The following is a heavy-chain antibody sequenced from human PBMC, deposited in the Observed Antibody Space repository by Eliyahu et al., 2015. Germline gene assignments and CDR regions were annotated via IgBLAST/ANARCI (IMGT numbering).Heavy chain of an antibody. CDR2: IXRSGDST. Sequence: EVRLLESGGALVQPGGSLRLSCAASGFTFSSXAMSWVRQAPGKGLEWVXAIXRSGDSTFYADSVKGRFTISRDNSNNTLYLQINSLRAEDTAVYYCAKWGLFLGELSFGPYYLDYWGQGTLVTVSS. CDR3: AKWGLFLGELSFGPYYLDY. D-gene: IGHD3-16*01. CDR1: GFTFSSXA. V-gene: IGHV3-23*01. J-gene: IGHJ4*02.